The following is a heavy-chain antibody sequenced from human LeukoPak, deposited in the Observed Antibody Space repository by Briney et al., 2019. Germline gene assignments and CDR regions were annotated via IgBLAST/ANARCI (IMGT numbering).Heavy chain of an antibody. Sequence: ASVKVSCKASRYTFTSYGISWVRQAPGQGLEWMGWISAYNGNTNYAQKLQGRVTMTTDTSTSTAYMELRSLRSDDTAVYYCARVLGQVDRIVGATEWFDPWGQGTLVTVSS. V-gene: IGHV1-18*01. CDR1: RYTFTSYG. CDR2: ISAYNGNT. D-gene: IGHD1-26*01. CDR3: ARVLGQVDRIVGATEWFDP. J-gene: IGHJ5*02.